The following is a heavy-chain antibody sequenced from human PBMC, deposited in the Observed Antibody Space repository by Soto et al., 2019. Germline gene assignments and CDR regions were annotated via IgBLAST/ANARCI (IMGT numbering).Heavy chain of an antibody. CDR1: GGSISSGGYY. Sequence: SETLSLTCTVSGGSISSGGYYWSWIRQHPGKGLEWIGYIYYSGSTYYNPSLKSRVTISVDTSKNQFSLKLSSVTAADTAVYYCARRAGGSSGYYYNWGQGTLVTVSS. CDR3: ARRAGGSSGYYYN. CDR2: IYYSGST. V-gene: IGHV4-31*03. D-gene: IGHD3-22*01. J-gene: IGHJ4*02.